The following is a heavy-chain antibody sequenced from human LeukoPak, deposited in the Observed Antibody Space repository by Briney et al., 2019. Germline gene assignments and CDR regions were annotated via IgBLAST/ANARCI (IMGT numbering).Heavy chain of an antibody. CDR3: ARQQGGTFDI. Sequence: PSETLSLTCTVSGGSISSYYWSWIRQTPGKGLEWIGYIYYSGSTNYNPSLKNRVTISVDTSKNQFSLKLSSVTGADTAVYYCARQQGGTFDIWGQGTMVTVSS. V-gene: IGHV4-59*01. CDR1: GGSISSYY. D-gene: IGHD3-16*01. J-gene: IGHJ3*02. CDR2: IYYSGST.